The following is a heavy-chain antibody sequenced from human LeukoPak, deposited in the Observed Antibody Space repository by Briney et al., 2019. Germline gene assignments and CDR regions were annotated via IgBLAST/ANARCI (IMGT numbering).Heavy chain of an antibody. J-gene: IGHJ4*02. V-gene: IGHV1-8*01. CDR2: MNPNSGNT. CDR1: GYTFTSYD. CDR3: ARGKREMATIDY. Sequence: ASVEVSCKASGYTFTSYDINWVRQATGQGLEWMGWMNPNSGNTGYAQKFQGRVTMTRNTSISTAYMELSSLRSEDTAVYYCARGKREMATIDYWGQGTLVTVSS. D-gene: IGHD5-24*01.